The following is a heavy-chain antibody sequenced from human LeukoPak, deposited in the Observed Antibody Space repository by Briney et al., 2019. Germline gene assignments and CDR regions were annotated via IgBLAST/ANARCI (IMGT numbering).Heavy chain of an antibody. CDR1: GGSFSGYY. D-gene: IGHD1-26*01. CDR3: AGAPFGELLYYFDY. V-gene: IGHV4-34*01. Sequence: PSETLSLTCAVYGGSFSGYYWSWIRQPPGKGLEWIGEINHSGSTNYNPSLKSRVTISVDTSKNQFSLKLSSVTAEDTAVYYCAGAPFGELLYYFDYWGQGTLVTVSS. J-gene: IGHJ4*02. CDR2: INHSGST.